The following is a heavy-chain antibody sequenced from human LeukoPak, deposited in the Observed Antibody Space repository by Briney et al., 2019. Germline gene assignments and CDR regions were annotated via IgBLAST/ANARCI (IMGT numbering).Heavy chain of an antibody. J-gene: IGHJ5*02. Sequence: PGGSLRLSCAASGFTFSSYSMNWVRQAPGKGLEWVSSISSSRSYKYYADSLKGRFTISRDNAKNSLYLQMNSLTAEDTAVYYCARKLGYCSGTNCYGVNWFDPWGQGTLVTVSS. CDR3: ARKLGYCSGTNCYGVNWFDP. V-gene: IGHV3-21*04. CDR2: ISSSRSYK. D-gene: IGHD2-2*03. CDR1: GFTFSSYS.